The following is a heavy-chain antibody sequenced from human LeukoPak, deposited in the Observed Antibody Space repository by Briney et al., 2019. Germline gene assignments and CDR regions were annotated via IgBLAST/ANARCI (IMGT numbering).Heavy chain of an antibody. CDR3: ARDTNEEYSSSSDGLAV. CDR1: GGNFGNYV. CDR2: ISPFFDVA. V-gene: IGHV1-69*04. J-gene: IGHJ6*02. D-gene: IGHD6-6*01. Sequence: GASVKVSCKASGGNFGNYVIHWVRQAPGQGLEWMGRISPFFDVANYARRFQDRVTFTADKITNTAYMQISSLKSEDTAMYFCARDTNEEYSSSSDGLAVWGQGTTVTVSS.